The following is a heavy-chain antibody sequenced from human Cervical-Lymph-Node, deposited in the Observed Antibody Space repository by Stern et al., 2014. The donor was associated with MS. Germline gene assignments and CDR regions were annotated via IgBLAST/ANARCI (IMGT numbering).Heavy chain of an antibody. Sequence: QVQLQESGPGLVKPSQTLSLTCTVSGGTISTTGYYWSWIRQHPGQDLDWIVYIHNSGSTYYNPSLRSRVTISVDTSKNQFSLKLSSVTAADTALYYCARSDRLWGSFDYWGQGTLVTVSS. CDR1: GGTISTTGYY. D-gene: IGHD3-16*01. V-gene: IGHV4-31*03. CDR2: IHNSGST. CDR3: ARSDRLWGSFDY. J-gene: IGHJ4*02.